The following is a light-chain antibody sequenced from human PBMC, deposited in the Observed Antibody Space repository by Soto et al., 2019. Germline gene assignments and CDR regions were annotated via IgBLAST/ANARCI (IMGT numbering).Light chain of an antibody. Sequence: SYELTQPPWMSVSPGQTARITCSGDPLTRQYVYWYQQKPGQAPVLVVYDDSDRPSGIPERFSGSNSGNTATLTISRVEAGDEADYYCQVWDSSSDHYVFGTGTRSPS. CDR3: QVWDSSSDHYV. J-gene: IGLJ1*01. CDR2: DDS. V-gene: IGLV3-21*02. CDR1: PLTRQY.